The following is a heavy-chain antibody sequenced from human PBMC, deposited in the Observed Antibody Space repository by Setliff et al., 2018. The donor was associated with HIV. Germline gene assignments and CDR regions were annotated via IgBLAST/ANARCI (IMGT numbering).Heavy chain of an antibody. D-gene: IGHD3-9*01. CDR2: INHGGST. CDR1: GGSFSNYY. Sequence: LSLTCAVYGGSFSNYYWSWIRQSPGEGLEWIGEINHGGSTNYNPSLKSRVTMSVDTSKNQFSLPLTSVTAADTAVYYCARSGNILTDYSYYSYFMDVWGGGTTVTVSS. CDR3: ARSGNILTDYSYYSYFMDV. V-gene: IGHV4-34*01. J-gene: IGHJ6*03.